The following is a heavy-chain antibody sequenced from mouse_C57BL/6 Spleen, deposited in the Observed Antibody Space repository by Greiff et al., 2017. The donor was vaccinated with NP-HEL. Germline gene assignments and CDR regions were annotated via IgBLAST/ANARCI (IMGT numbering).Heavy chain of an antibody. D-gene: IGHD2-3*01. V-gene: IGHV1-55*01. CDR3: ARGTGGYYVYFDY. J-gene: IGHJ2*01. Sequence: QVHVKQSGAELVKPGASVKMSCKASGYTFTSYWITWVKQRPGQGLEWIGDIYPGSGSTNYNEKFKSKATLTVDTSSSTAYMQLSSLTSEDSAVYYCARGTGGYYVYFDYWGQGTTLTVSS. CDR2: IYPGSGST. CDR1: GYTFTSYW.